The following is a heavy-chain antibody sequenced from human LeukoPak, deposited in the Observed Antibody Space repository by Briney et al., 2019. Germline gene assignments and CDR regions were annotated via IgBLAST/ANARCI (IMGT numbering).Heavy chain of an antibody. V-gene: IGHV3-21*01. D-gene: IGHD5-18*01. Sequence: PGGSLRLSCAASGFPFSSYSMNWVRQAPGKGLEWVSSISSSSSSYIYYADSVKGRFTVSRDNAKNSLFLQMNSLRAEDTAVYYCARDQGGIQKLGCDYWGQGTLVTVSS. J-gene: IGHJ4*02. CDR3: ARDQGGIQKLGCDY. CDR2: ISSSSSSYI. CDR1: GFPFSSYS.